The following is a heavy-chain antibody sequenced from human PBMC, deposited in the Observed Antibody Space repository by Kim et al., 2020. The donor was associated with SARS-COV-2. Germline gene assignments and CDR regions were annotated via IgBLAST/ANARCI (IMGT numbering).Heavy chain of an antibody. J-gene: IGHJ4*02. CDR2: IYYSGST. CDR1: GGSISSSSYY. D-gene: IGHD1-1*01. Sequence: SETLSLTCTVSGGSISSSSYYWGWIRQPPGKGLEWIGSIYYSGSTYYNPSLKSRVTISVDTSKNQFSLKLSSVTAADTAVYYCARRRRYNWNDGDYFDYWGQGTLVTVSS. V-gene: IGHV4-39*01. CDR3: ARRRRYNWNDGDYFDY.